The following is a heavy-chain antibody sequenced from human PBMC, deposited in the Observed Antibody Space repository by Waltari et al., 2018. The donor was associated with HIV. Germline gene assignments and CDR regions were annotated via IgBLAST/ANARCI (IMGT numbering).Heavy chain of an antibody. CDR3: ARVLPGRSLFDH. D-gene: IGHD1-26*01. Sequence: QVQLQESGPGLVKPSETLSLTCTVSGGYMNSYYWGWIRQPPGKGLEWIAYIHYSGSITNYNASLRSRLTISVDTSKNQFSLKLNSVIAADTAVYYCARVLPGRSLFDHWGQGTLVTVSS. J-gene: IGHJ4*02. CDR2: IHYSGSIT. V-gene: IGHV4-59*01. CDR1: GGYMNSYY.